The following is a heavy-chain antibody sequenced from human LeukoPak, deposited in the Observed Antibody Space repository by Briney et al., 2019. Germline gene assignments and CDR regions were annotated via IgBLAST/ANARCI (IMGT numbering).Heavy chain of an antibody. D-gene: IGHD1-26*01. CDR1: GFTFSSYG. CDR3: ARERNKNNIVGATTGAFDI. Sequence: PGGSLRLSCAASGFTFSSYGMHWVRQAPGKGLEWVAVIWYDGSNKYYADSVKGRFTISRDNSKNTLYLQMNSLRAEDTAVYYCARERNKNNIVGATTGAFDIWGQGTMVTVSS. V-gene: IGHV3-33*01. J-gene: IGHJ3*02. CDR2: IWYDGSNK.